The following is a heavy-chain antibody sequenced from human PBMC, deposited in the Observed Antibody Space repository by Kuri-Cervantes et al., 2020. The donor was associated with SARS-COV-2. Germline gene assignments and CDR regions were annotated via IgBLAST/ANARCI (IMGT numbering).Heavy chain of an antibody. V-gene: IGHV4-59*02. J-gene: IGHJ6*02. Sequence: GSLRLSCTVSGGSVSSYYWSWIRQPPGKGLEWIGYIYYSGSTNYNPSLKSRVTISVDTSKNQFSLKLSSVTAADTAVYYCATSYGGSGSYYYGMDVWCQGTTVTVSS. CDR3: ATSYGGSGSYYYGMDV. CDR2: IYYSGST. D-gene: IGHD3-10*01. CDR1: GGSVSSYY.